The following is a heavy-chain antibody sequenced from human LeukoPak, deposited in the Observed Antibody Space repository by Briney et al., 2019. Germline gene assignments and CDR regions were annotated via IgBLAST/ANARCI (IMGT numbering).Heavy chain of an antibody. V-gene: IGHV3-23*01. CDR3: AGSRGGRPNWFDP. CDR2: ISGSGGST. CDR1: GFTFSSYA. D-gene: IGHD3-16*01. J-gene: IGHJ5*02. Sequence: GGSLRLSCAASGFTFSSYAMSWVRQAPGKGLEWVSAISGSGGSTYYADSVKGRFTTSRDNSKNTLYLQMNSLRAEDTAVYYCAGSRGGRPNWFDPWGQGTLVTVSS.